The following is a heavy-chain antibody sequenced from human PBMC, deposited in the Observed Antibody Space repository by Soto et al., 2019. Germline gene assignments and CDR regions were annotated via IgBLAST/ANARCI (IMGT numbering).Heavy chain of an antibody. D-gene: IGHD3-22*01. J-gene: IGHJ6*01. CDR3: ARLYYYDSSGYDPLRTGGYGMDV. V-gene: IGHV5-51*01. CDR2: IYPGDSDT. CDR1: GYSFTTYW. Sequence: PGESLRISCKGSGYSFTTYWIGWVRQMPGKGLEWMGIIYPGDSDTRYSPSFQGQVTISADKYISTAYLQWSSLKASDTAMYYCARLYYYDSSGYDPLRTGGYGMDVWGQGTTVTVSS.